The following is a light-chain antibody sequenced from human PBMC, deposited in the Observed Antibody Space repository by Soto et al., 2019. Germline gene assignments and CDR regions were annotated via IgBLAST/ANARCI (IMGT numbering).Light chain of an antibody. CDR2: KSS. V-gene: IGKV2-24*01. Sequence: EIVLTQTPLSSPVTLGQPASISCRSSQSLVHSDGNTYLTWLHQRPGQPPRLLIYKSSNRFSGVPHRFGGSGAGTDFTLRISGVEAEDVGVYYCMQTTQFPWTFGQGTKVDIK. CDR1: QSLVHSDGNTY. CDR3: MQTTQFPWT. J-gene: IGKJ1*01.